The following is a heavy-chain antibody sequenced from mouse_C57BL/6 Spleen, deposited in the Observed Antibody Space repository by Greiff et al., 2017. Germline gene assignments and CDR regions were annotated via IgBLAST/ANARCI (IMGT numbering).Heavy chain of an antibody. CDR3: AREDAQAGYGFDY. CDR1: GYAFSSSW. Sequence: VQLQQSGPELVKPGASVTISCKASGYAFSSSWMNWVKQTPGKGLEWIGRIYPGDGDTNYNRKFKGKATLTADKSSSTAYMQLSSLTSEDSAVYFCAREDAQAGYGFDYWGQGTTLTVSS. D-gene: IGHD3-2*02. V-gene: IGHV1-82*01. CDR2: IYPGDGDT. J-gene: IGHJ2*01.